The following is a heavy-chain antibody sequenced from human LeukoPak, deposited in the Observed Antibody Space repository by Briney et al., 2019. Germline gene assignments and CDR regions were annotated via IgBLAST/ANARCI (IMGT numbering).Heavy chain of an antibody. CDR3: ARYNSLLRGVTTSDY. CDR2: ISGHNGDV. CDR1: GYTFSNYG. D-gene: IGHD3-10*01. V-gene: IGHV1-18*01. J-gene: IGHJ4*02. Sequence: ASVTVSCKASGYTFSNYGITWVRQAPGQGLEWMGTISGHNGDVNYAPKFQGRVTMTTNTSTTPAYMKLRSLRFDDTAVYYCARYNSLLRGVTTSDYWGQGTLVTVSS.